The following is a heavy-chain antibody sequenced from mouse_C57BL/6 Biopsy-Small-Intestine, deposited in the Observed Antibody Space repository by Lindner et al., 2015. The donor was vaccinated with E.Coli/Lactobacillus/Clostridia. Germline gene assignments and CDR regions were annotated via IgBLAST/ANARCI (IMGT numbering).Heavy chain of an antibody. CDR3: ARGGRGTFYSLADY. CDR2: INPNNGGT. Sequence: SVKVSCKTSGYTFTGQFIHWVRQAPGQGLEWIGWINPNNGGTNYAQRFQGRVTMTRDTSISTAYMDLSRLTSDDTALYYCARGGRGTFYSLADYWGQGTLVTVSS. CDR1: GYTFTGQF. D-gene: IGHD1-1*01. J-gene: IGHJ4*01. V-gene: IGHV1-53*01.